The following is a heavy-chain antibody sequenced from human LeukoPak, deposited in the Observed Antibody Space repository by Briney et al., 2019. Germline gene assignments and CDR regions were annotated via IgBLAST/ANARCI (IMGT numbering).Heavy chain of an antibody. CDR3: ARNIGGSSDISVDFDY. J-gene: IGHJ4*02. Sequence: SQTLSLTCAISGDSVSSNSAAWNWIRQSPSRGLEWLGRTYYRSKWYNDYAVFVKSRITINADTSNNQFSLQLNSVTPEDTAVYYCARNIGGSSDISVDFDYWGQGTLVTVSS. CDR2: TYYRSKWYN. V-gene: IGHV6-1*01. D-gene: IGHD6-19*01. CDR1: GDSVSSNSAA.